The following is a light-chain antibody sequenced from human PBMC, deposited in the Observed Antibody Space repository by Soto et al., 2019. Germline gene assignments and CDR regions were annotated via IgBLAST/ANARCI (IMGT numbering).Light chain of an antibody. J-gene: IGKJ1*01. Sequence: DIQMTQSPSSLSASVRDRVTITCRASQSISIYLNWYQQQPGKAPKLLIYAASSLQSGVPSRFGGSGSGTDFTLTISSLQPEDFATYYCQQSYSSPPTFGQGTKVEIK. CDR3: QQSYSSPPT. CDR2: AAS. CDR1: QSISIY. V-gene: IGKV1-39*01.